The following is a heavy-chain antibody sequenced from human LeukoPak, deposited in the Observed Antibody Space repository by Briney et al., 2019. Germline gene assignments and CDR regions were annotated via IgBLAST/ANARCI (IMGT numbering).Heavy chain of an antibody. CDR2: IYYSGST. D-gene: IGHD4-23*01. CDR3: ARPLLFRTVVTPFDY. CDR1: GGSISSSSYY. Sequence: PSETLSLTCTVSGGSISSSSYYWGWIRQPPGKGLEWIGSIYYSGSTYYNPSLKSRVTISVDTSKNQFSLKLSSVTAADTAVYYCARPLLFRTVVTPFDYWGQGTLVTVSS. V-gene: IGHV4-39*01. J-gene: IGHJ4*02.